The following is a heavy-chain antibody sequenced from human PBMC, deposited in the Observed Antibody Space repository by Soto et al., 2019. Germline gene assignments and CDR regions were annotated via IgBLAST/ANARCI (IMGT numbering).Heavy chain of an antibody. CDR2: IKSKTDGGTT. J-gene: IGHJ6*02. CDR3: TTDKPEHYDILTGYYPPYYYYYYGMDV. Sequence: GGSLRLSCAASGFTFSNAWMNWVRQAPGKGLEWVGRIKSKTDGGTTDYAAPVKGRFTISRDDSKNTLYLQMNSLKTEDTAVYYCTTDKPEHYDILTGYYPPYYYYYYGMDVWGQGTTVTVSS. D-gene: IGHD3-9*01. V-gene: IGHV3-15*07. CDR1: GFTFSNAW.